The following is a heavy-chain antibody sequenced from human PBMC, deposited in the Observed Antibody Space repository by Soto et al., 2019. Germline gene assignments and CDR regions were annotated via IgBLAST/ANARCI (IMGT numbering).Heavy chain of an antibody. Sequence: GGSLRLSCAVSGFTVSDYWMHWVRQAPGEGLVWVSRISDDAISTSYAKFVKGRFTISRDNATTMVYLYLNSLRGEVPASYSCARELAISSVNYIECRGQETPGTVS. CDR2: ISDDAIST. CDR3: ARELAISSVNYIEC. CDR1: GFTVSDYW. V-gene: IGHV3-74*01. J-gene: IGHJ4*02. D-gene: IGHD6-25*01.